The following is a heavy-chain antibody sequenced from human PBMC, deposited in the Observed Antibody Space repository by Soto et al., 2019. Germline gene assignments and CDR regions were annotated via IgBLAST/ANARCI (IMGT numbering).Heavy chain of an antibody. CDR3: ARAGYSGYDFDY. D-gene: IGHD5-12*01. Sequence: ASVKVSCKASGYTFTDYFIHWVRQAPGQGLEWMGWINPNSGGTNYAQKFQGRVTITADKSTSTAYMELSSLRSEDTAVYYCARAGYSGYDFDYWGQGTLVTVSS. J-gene: IGHJ4*02. V-gene: IGHV1-2*02. CDR2: INPNSGGT. CDR1: GYTFTDYF.